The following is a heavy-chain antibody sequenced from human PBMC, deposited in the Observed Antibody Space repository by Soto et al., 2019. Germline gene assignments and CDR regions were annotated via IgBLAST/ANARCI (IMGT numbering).Heavy chain of an antibody. CDR2: MNPNSGNT. J-gene: IGHJ6*02. Sequence: ASVKVSCKASGYTFTSYDINWVRQATGQGLEWMGWMNPNSGNTGYAQKFQGRVTMTRNTSISTAYMELSSLRSEDTAVYYCARGGIISSPGYYYYYGMDVWGQGTTVTVSS. CDR1: GYTFTSYD. CDR3: ARGGIISSPGYYYYYGMDV. D-gene: IGHD6-6*01. V-gene: IGHV1-8*01.